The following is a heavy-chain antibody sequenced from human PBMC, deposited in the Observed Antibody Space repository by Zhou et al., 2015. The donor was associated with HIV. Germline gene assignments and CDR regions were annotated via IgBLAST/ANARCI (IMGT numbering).Heavy chain of an antibody. V-gene: IGHV1-69*01. CDR1: GGTFSSYA. D-gene: IGHD6-19*01. J-gene: IGHJ3*02. CDR2: IIPIFGTA. Sequence: QLVQSGAEVKKPGSSVKVSCKASGGTFSSYAISWVRQAPGQGLEWMGGIIPIFGTANYAQKFQGRVTITADESTSTAYMELSSLRSEDTAVYYCARHRVREWVVWQWLPRGDDAFDIWGQGTMVTVSS. CDR3: ARHRVREWVVWQWLPRGDDAFDI.